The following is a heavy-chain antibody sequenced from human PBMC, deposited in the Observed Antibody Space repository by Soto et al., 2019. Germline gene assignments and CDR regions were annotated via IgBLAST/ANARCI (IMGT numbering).Heavy chain of an antibody. V-gene: IGHV3-23*01. CDR1: GFSFRSYA. J-gene: IGHJ6*02. Sequence: GGSLRLSCAVSGFSFRSYALCWVWKAPGKGLEWVSVISGSGGSTYYADSVKGRFTISRDNSKNTLYMQMNSLKAEHTAVYYSAKETYSNSWAILWGPTDVWGQGTTVTVSS. CDR2: ISGSGGST. D-gene: IGHD6-13*01. CDR3: AKETYSNSWAILWGPTDV.